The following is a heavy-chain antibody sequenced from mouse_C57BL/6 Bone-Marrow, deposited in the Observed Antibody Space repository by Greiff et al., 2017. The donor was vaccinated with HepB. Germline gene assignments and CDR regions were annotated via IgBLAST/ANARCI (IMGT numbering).Heavy chain of an antibody. CDR1: GYTFTSYW. D-gene: IGHD1-1*01. V-gene: IGHV1-52*01. J-gene: IGHJ2*01. CDR2: IDPSDSET. CDR3: AVGNYGSSLDY. Sequence: QVQLQQPGAELVRPGSSVKLSCKASGYTFTSYWMHWVKQRPIQGLEWIGNIDPSDSETHYNQKFKDKATLTVDKSSSTAYMQLSSLTSEDSAVYYCAVGNYGSSLDYWGQGTTLTVSS.